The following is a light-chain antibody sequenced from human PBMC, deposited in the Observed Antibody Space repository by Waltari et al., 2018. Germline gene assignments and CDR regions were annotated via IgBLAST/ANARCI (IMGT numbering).Light chain of an antibody. CDR2: KAS. CDR3: QQYDTYGT. J-gene: IGKJ1*01. Sequence: DIQMTQTLYPLSASVGDRVTISCRASRSINSWLSCYQQNPGKAPNLLIYKASSLESGVPSRFSGSGSRTEFTLTISSLQPDDFATYYCQQYDTYGTFGQGTKVDIK. V-gene: IGKV1-5*03. CDR1: RSINSW.